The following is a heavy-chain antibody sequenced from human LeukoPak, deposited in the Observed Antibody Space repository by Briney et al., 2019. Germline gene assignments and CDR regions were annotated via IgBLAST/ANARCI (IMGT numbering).Heavy chain of an antibody. Sequence: ETLSLTCAVYGGSFSGYYWSWIRQPPGKGLEWVSAISGSGGSTYYADSVKGRFTISRDNSKNTLYLQMNSLRAEDTAVYYCAKLLTQYSSSWYHHDYWGQGTLVTVSS. V-gene: IGHV3-23*01. CDR1: GGSFSGYY. J-gene: IGHJ4*02. CDR2: ISGSGGST. CDR3: AKLLTQYSSSWYHHDY. D-gene: IGHD6-13*01.